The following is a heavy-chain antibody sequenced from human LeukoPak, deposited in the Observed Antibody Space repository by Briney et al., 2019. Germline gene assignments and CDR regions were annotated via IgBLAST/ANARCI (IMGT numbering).Heavy chain of an antibody. D-gene: IGHD3-22*01. Sequence: PGRSLRLSCAASGFTFSNYGMHWVRQAPGKGLEWVAVISYDGSNKYYADSVKGRFAISRENAKNSLYLQMNSLRAGDTAVYYCARTRGTYYYDSSGSDWYFDLWGRGTLVTVSS. V-gene: IGHV3-30*03. CDR2: ISYDGSNK. CDR3: ARTRGTYYYDSSGSDWYFDL. CDR1: GFTFSNYG. J-gene: IGHJ2*01.